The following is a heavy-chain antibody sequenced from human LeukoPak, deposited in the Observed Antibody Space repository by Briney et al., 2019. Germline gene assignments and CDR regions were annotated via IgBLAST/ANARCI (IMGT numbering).Heavy chain of an antibody. CDR1: GFTFSSYS. CDR3: ARDAYGSGQPLDY. Sequence: GGSLRPSCAASGFTFSSYSMNWVRQAPGKGLEWVSSISSSSSYIYYADSVKGRFTISRDSAKNSLYLQMNSLRAEDTAVYYCARDAYGSGQPLDYWGQGTLVTVSS. D-gene: IGHD3-10*01. V-gene: IGHV3-21*01. J-gene: IGHJ4*02. CDR2: ISSSSSYI.